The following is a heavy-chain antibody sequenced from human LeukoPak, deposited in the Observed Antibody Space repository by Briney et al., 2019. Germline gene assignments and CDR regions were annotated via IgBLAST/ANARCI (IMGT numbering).Heavy chain of an antibody. J-gene: IGHJ4*02. CDR1: GFTFSSYS. V-gene: IGHV3-21*01. Sequence: GGSLRLSCAASGFTFSSYSMNWVRQAPGKGLEWVSSISSNSSYIYYADSVKGRFTISRDNAKNSLYLQMNSLRAEDTAVYYCAREFSWLPFDYWGQGTLVTVSS. CDR3: AREFSWLPFDY. D-gene: IGHD6-13*01. CDR2: ISSNSSYI.